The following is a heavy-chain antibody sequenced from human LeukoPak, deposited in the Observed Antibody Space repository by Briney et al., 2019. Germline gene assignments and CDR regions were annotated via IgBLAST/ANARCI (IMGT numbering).Heavy chain of an antibody. J-gene: IGHJ4*02. CDR3: AKDQGDFGELDY. D-gene: IGHD3-10*01. CDR2: IRYDGSNK. V-gene: IGHV3-30*02. CDR1: GFTVSSNY. Sequence: GGSLRLSCAASGFTVSSNYMNWVRQAPGKGLEWVAFIRYDGSNKYYADSVKGRFTISRDNSKNTLYLQMNSLRAEDTAVYYCAKDQGDFGELDYWGQGTLVTVSS.